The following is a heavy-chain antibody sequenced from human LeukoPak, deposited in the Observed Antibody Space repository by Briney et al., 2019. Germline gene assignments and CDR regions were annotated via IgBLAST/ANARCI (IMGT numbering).Heavy chain of an antibody. CDR2: IRSKAYGGTT. CDR3: TRWGGRGYSGYSRPPQYYYYMDV. V-gene: IGHV3-49*04. CDR1: GFTFGDYA. J-gene: IGHJ6*03. D-gene: IGHD5-12*01. Sequence: GGSLRLSCTASGFTFGDYAMSWVRQAPGKGLEWVGFIRSKAYGGTTEYAASVKGRFTISRDDSKSIAYLQMNSLKTEDTAVYYCTRWGGRGYSGYSRPPQYYYYMDVWGKGTTVTVSS.